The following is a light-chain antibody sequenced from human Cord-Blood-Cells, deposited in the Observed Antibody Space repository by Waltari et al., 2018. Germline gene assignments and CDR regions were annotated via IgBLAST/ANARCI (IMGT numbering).Light chain of an antibody. V-gene: IGKV4-1*01. CDR2: WAS. CDR1: NSVLYSSNNKNY. Sequence: DIVMTQSTDSLAVSLGERATINCKSSNSVLYSSNNKNYLAWYQQKPGQPPKLLIYWASTRESGVPDRFSGSGSGTDFTLTISSLQAEDVAVYYCQQYYSTLTWTFGQGTKVEIK. CDR3: QQYYSTLTWT. J-gene: IGKJ1*01.